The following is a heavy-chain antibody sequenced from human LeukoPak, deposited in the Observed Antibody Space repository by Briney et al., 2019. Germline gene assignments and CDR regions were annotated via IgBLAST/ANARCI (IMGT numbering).Heavy chain of an antibody. CDR1: GFTFSSYW. V-gene: IGHV3-7*01. J-gene: IGHJ4*02. Sequence: PGGSLRLSCAASGFTFSSYWMSWVRQAPGKGLEWVANIKQDGSEKYYVDSVNGRFTISRDTAKNSLYLQMNSLRAEDTAVYYCASSDYYGSGIYDYWGQGTLVTVSS. D-gene: IGHD3-10*01. CDR2: IKQDGSEK. CDR3: ASSDYYGSGIYDY.